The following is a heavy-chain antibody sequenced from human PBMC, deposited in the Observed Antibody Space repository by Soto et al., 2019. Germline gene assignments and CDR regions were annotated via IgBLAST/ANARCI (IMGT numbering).Heavy chain of an antibody. J-gene: IGHJ4*03. Sequence: SETLSLTCTVSGGPISSGDNYWSWIRQPPGKGLEWIAYIHNSVSTHYNPSLKSRVTISVDTSQNQFSLKLSSVTAADTAVYYCASSRYSGSYFFAYGGHGILVTVSS. D-gene: IGHD1-26*01. CDR1: GGPISSGDNY. CDR2: IHNSVST. V-gene: IGHV4-30-4*01. CDR3: ASSRYSGSYFFAY.